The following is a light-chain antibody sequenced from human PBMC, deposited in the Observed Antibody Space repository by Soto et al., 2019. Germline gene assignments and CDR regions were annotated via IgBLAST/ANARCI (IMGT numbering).Light chain of an antibody. Sequence: QSALTQPASVSGSPGQSITISCTGTSSDVGSYNLVSWYQQHPGKAPKLMIYEGSTRPSGVSNRFSGSKSGNTASLTTSGLPAEDEGDYYRCSYALGSPFWVFGEGT. CDR2: EGS. J-gene: IGLJ3*02. V-gene: IGLV2-23*03. CDR3: CSYALGSPFWV. CDR1: SSDVGSYNL.